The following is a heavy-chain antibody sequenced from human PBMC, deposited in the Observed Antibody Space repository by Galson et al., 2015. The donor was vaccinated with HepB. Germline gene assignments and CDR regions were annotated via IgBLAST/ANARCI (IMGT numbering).Heavy chain of an antibody. V-gene: IGHV3-15*01. CDR1: EFTFSNAW. CDR2: IKSKTDGGTT. D-gene: IGHD4-23*01. CDR3: AKDPLITYGGHNPYYFDY. J-gene: IGHJ4*02. Sequence: SLRLSCAASEFTFSNAWMSWVRQAPGKGLEWVGRIKSKTDGGTTDYAAPVKGRFTISRDDSKNTLYLQMNSLRAEDTAVYYCAKDPLITYGGHNPYYFDYWGQGTLVTVSS.